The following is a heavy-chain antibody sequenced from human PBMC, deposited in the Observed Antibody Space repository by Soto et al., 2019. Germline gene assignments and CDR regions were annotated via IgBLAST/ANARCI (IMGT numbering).Heavy chain of an antibody. CDR1: GYTFTSYD. Sequence: ASVQVSCKASGYTFTSYDINWVRQATGQGLEWMGWMNPNSGNTGYAQKFQGRVTMTRNTSISTAYMELSSLRSEDTAVYYCARGGCSSTSCYYYYYYYMDVWGKGTTVTVSS. D-gene: IGHD2-2*01. V-gene: IGHV1-8*02. CDR2: MNPNSGNT. J-gene: IGHJ6*03. CDR3: ARGGCSSTSCYYYYYYYMDV.